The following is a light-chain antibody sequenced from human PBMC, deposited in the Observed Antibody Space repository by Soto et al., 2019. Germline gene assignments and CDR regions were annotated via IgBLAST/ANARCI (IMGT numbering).Light chain of an antibody. J-gene: IGKJ3*01. CDR3: QQYEAWPPH. Sequence: EILLTHSPPTLSWSLGKAATPSARASQNVGVNLAWYQVKDGHPPRALIYRASTRATGCPPRFSGSGLGTQFTLTISSLQSEDSAVYYCQQYEAWPPHFGPGTRVDIK. CDR2: RAS. CDR1: QNVGVN. V-gene: IGKV3-15*01.